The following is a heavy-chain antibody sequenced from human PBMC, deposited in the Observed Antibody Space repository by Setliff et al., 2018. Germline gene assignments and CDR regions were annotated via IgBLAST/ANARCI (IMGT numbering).Heavy chain of an antibody. CDR1: GYTFLGYG. Sequence: GASVKVSCKAVGYTFLGYGLSWVRQAPGQGLEWMGWISAYTGKTDYAQNFQGRVTMTTDTSTNTAYLELRSLRYDDTAVYFCARAPRLEWILPTFDYWGQGTPVTVSS. CDR2: ISAYTGKT. D-gene: IGHD3-3*01. J-gene: IGHJ4*02. CDR3: ARAPRLEWILPTFDY. V-gene: IGHV1-18*01.